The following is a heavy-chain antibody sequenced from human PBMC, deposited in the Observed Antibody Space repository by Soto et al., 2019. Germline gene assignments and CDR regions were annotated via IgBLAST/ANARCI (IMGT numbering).Heavy chain of an antibody. J-gene: IGHJ4*02. D-gene: IGHD3-22*01. CDR2: IYRGGST. CDR3: ARDPDSSGSKRRWFDY. V-gene: IGHV3-66*01. CDR1: EFTFRDYY. Sequence: GGSLRLSCAASEFTFRDYYMSCVRQAPGKGLEWVSVIYRGGSTSYADSVKGRFTISRDNSKNTLYLQMNSLRVEDTAVYYCARDPDSSGSKRRWFDYWGQGTLVTVSS.